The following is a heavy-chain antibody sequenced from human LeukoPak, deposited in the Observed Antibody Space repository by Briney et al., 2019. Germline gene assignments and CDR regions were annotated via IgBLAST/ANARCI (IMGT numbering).Heavy chain of an antibody. CDR1: GFTFSIYA. J-gene: IGHJ6*04. D-gene: IGHD3-10*01. CDR3: AKDIMVRGSYYGMDV. V-gene: IGHV3-23*01. Sequence: GGSLRLSCAASGFTFSIYAMSWVRQAPGKGLEWVSAISGSGGSTYYADSVKGRFTISRDNSKNTLYLQMNSLRAEDTAVYYCAKDIMVRGSYYGMDVWGKGTTVTVSS. CDR2: ISGSGGST.